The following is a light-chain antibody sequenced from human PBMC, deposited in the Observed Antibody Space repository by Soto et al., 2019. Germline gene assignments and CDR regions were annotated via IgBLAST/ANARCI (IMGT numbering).Light chain of an antibody. J-gene: IGLJ1*01. CDR2: EVN. V-gene: IGLV2-14*01. CDR1: SSDVGSYTY. CDR3: SSYTSSSTLYV. Sequence: QSVLTQPASVSGSPRQSITISCTGASSDVGSYTYVSWYQQHPGKAPKFMIYEVNNRPSGVSNRFSGSKSGNTASLTISGLQAEDEADYYCSSYTSSSTLYVFGTGTKVTV.